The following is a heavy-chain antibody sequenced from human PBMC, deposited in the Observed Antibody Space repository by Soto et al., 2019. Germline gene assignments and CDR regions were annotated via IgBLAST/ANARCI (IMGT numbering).Heavy chain of an antibody. D-gene: IGHD2-2*01. V-gene: IGHV1-69*13. CDR3: AIVGEVVPAALYYFDY. J-gene: IGHJ4*02. Sequence: SVKVSCKASGGTFSSYAISWVRQAPGQGLEWMGGIIPIFGTANYAQKFQGRVTITADESTSTAYMELSSLRSEDTAVYYCAIVGEVVPAALYYFDYWGQGTLVTVSS. CDR2: IIPIFGTA. CDR1: GGTFSSYA.